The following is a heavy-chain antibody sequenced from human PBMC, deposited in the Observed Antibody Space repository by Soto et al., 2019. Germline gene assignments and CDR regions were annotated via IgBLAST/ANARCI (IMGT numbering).Heavy chain of an antibody. J-gene: IGHJ5*01. D-gene: IGHD3-3*01. CDR1: GGSIGSGDYS. CDR3: ARGVTVFGLVSRFWFDP. V-gene: IGHV4-30-4*01. Sequence: SETLSLTCTVSGGSIGSGDYSWSWVLHSPGKGLEWIGHIYNSGITYYNPSLKSRVVISIDTSRNQFSLRLNSLTAADRAVYFCARGVTVFGLVSRFWFDPWGQGTVVTVSS. CDR2: IYNSGIT.